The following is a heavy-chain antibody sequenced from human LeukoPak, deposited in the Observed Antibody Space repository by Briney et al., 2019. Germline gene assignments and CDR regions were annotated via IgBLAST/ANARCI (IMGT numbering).Heavy chain of an antibody. V-gene: IGHV4-59*08. Sequence: PSETLSLTCTVSGGSMSSYYWTWIRQPPGKGLEYIGYIYYSGNTNSNPSLNSRVTISVDTSKNQFSLKLSSVTAADTAVYYCARRGSGASLDYYFDLWGRGTLVTVSS. CDR1: GGSMSSYY. CDR3: ARRGSGASLDYYFDL. J-gene: IGHJ2*01. D-gene: IGHD4-11*01. CDR2: IYYSGNT.